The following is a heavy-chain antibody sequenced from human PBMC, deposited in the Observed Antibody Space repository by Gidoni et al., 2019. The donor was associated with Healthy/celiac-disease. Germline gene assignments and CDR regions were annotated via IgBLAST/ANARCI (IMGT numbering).Heavy chain of an antibody. D-gene: IGHD5-12*01. J-gene: IGHJ3*02. CDR2: IIPILGIA. V-gene: IGHV1-69*08. CDR3: ARDEGPSGYSDYVDWGAFDI. Sequence: QVQLVQSGAEGKKPGSSVKVSCKASGGTFSSDTIRWVRQAPGQGLEWMGRIIPILGIANYAQKFQGRVTITADKSTSTAYMELSSLRSEDTAVYYCARDEGPSGYSDYVDWGAFDIWGQGTMVTVSS. CDR1: GGTFSSDT.